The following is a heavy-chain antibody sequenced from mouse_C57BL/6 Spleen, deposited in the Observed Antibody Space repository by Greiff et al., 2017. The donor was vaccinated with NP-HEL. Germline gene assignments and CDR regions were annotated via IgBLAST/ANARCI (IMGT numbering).Heavy chain of an antibody. J-gene: IGHJ3*01. CDR3: ARNYGSSYPWFAD. CDR2: IYPRSGNT. Sequence: QVQLQQSGAELARPGASVKLSCKASGYTFTSYGISWVKQRTGQGLEWIGEIYPRSGNTYYNEKFKGKATLTADKSSSTAYMELRSLTSEDSAVYFCARNYGSSYPWFADWGQGTLVTVSA. V-gene: IGHV1-81*01. CDR1: GYTFTSYG. D-gene: IGHD1-1*01.